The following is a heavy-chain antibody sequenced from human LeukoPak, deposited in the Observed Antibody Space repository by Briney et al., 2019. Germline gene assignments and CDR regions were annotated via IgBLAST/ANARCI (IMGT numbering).Heavy chain of an antibody. Sequence: ASVKVSCKTSGYTFTSYYIHWVRQAPGQGLEWMGIINPSGGSTSYAQKFQGRVTMTRDTSTSTVYMYLSSLRSEDTAVYYCARWDSSSWYSKYYYYYGMDVWGQGTTVTVSS. CDR2: INPSGGST. D-gene: IGHD6-13*01. CDR1: GYTFTSYY. J-gene: IGHJ6*02. CDR3: ARWDSSSWYSKYYYYYGMDV. V-gene: IGHV1-46*01.